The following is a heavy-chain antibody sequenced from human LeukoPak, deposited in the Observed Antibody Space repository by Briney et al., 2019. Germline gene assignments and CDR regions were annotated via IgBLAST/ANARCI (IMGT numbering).Heavy chain of an antibody. CDR3: ARDYREYYYYGMDV. CDR2: ISSSSSTI. V-gene: IGHV3-48*04. J-gene: IGHJ6*02. CDR1: GFTFSSYS. Sequence: GGSLRLSCAASGFTFSSYSMNWVRQAPGKGLEWVSYISSSSSTIYYADSVKGRFTISRDNAKNSLYLQMNSLRAEDTAVYYCARDYREYYYYGMDVWGQGTTVTVSS. D-gene: IGHD4-11*01.